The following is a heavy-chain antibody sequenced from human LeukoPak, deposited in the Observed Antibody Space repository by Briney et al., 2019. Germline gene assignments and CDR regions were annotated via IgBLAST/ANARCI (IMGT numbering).Heavy chain of an antibody. J-gene: IGHJ3*01. CDR2: IYSGGST. CDR3: ARGYVSPDAFDV. D-gene: IGHD3-16*01. CDR1: GFTVSSNY. V-gene: IGHV3-53*01. Sequence: GGSLRLSCAASGFTVSSNYMSWVRQAPGKGLEWVGVIYSGGSTYYADSVMGRFTISRDNSKNTLYLQMNSLRAEDTAVYYCARGYVSPDAFDVWGQGTMVTVSS.